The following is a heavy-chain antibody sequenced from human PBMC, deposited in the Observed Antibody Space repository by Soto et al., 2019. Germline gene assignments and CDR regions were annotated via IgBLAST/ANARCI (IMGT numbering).Heavy chain of an antibody. Sequence: QLQLQESGSGLVKPSQTLSLTCAVSGGSISSGGYSWNWIRQPPGKGLEWIGYIYQSGSTSYNPSRKNRVTISVDRSKNQFSLKLISVTSADTVVYYCARDDSSGYFFDLWGQGIMVTVSS. CDR3: ARDDSSGYFFDL. D-gene: IGHD3-9*01. CDR1: GGSISSGGYS. CDR2: IYQSGST. V-gene: IGHV4-30-2*01. J-gene: IGHJ3*01.